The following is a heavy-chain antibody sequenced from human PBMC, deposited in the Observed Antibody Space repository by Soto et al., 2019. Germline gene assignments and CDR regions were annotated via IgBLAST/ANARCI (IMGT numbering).Heavy chain of an antibody. CDR1: GGSISSGPYS. V-gene: IGHV4-39*06. CDR3: ARDHSNGWYNWFDP. D-gene: IGHD6-19*01. CDR2: ISYSGFT. Sequence: SETLSLTCSVSGGSISSGPYSWGWIRQPPGKGLEWIGYISYSGFTYYNPSLKSRVSISVDTSQNQFPLNLRSVTAADTAVYYCARDHSNGWYNWFDPWGQGTLVTVSS. J-gene: IGHJ5*02.